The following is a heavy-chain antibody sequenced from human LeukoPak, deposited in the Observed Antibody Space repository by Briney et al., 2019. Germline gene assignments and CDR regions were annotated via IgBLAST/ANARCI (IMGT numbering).Heavy chain of an antibody. CDR3: ARGEEGSWYTPLRYYYYYMDV. J-gene: IGHJ6*03. Sequence: PGGSLRLSCAASGFTFSSYSMNWVRQAPGKGLEWVSSISSSSSYIYYADSVKGRFTISRDNAKNSLYLQMNSLRAEDTAVYYCARGEEGSWYTPLRYYYYYMDVWGKGTTVTVSS. CDR1: GFTFSSYS. V-gene: IGHV3-21*01. D-gene: IGHD6-13*01. CDR2: ISSSSSYI.